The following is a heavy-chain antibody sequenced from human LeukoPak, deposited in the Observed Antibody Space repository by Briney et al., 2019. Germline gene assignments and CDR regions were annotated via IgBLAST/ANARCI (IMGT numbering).Heavy chain of an antibody. Sequence: ASVKVSCKAFGYTFTSYGISWVRQAPGQGLEWMGWISAYNGNTNYAQKLQGRVTMTTDTSTSTAYMELRSLRSDDTAVYYCARHYGGNPLDAFDIWGQGTMVTVSS. J-gene: IGHJ3*02. CDR3: ARHYGGNPLDAFDI. CDR2: ISAYNGNT. D-gene: IGHD4-23*01. V-gene: IGHV1-18*01. CDR1: GYTFTSYG.